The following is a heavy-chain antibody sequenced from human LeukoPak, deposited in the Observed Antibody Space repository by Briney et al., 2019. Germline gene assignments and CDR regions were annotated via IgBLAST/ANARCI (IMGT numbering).Heavy chain of an antibody. V-gene: IGHV5-51*01. CDR2: IYPGDSDT. Sequence: GESLKISCKSSGYSFTSYWIGWVRQMPGKGLEWMGIIYPGDSDTRYSPSFQGQVTISADKSISTAYLQWSSLKASDTAMYYCARTAEWELLPRHYYYYYYMDVWGKGTTVTVSS. D-gene: IGHD1-26*01. CDR3: ARTAEWELLPRHYYYYYYMDV. CDR1: GYSFTSYW. J-gene: IGHJ6*03.